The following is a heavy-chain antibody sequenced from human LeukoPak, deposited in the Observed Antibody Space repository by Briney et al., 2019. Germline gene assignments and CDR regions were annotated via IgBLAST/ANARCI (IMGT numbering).Heavy chain of an antibody. V-gene: IGHV1-69*05. J-gene: IGHJ4*02. D-gene: IGHD3-22*01. CDR2: IIPIFGTA. CDR1: GGTFNSYA. Sequence: SVKVSCKASGGTFNSYAISWVRQAPGQGLEWMGGIIPIFGTANYAQKFQGRVTITTDESTSTAYMELSSLRSEDTAVYYCARARITMIGGIYYFDYWGQGTLVTVSS. CDR3: ARARITMIGGIYYFDY.